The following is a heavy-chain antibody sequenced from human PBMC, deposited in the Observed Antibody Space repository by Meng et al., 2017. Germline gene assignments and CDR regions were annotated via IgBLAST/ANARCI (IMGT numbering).Heavy chain of an antibody. J-gene: IGHJ4*02. Sequence: GESLKISCAASGFTFSDYYMSWICQAPGKGLEWVSYISSSGSTIYYAGSVKGRFTISRDNAKNSLYLQMNSLRAEDTAVYYCARDDPIDGYNYWGQGTLVTVSS. V-gene: IGHV3-11*01. CDR2: ISSSGSTI. D-gene: IGHD5-24*01. CDR1: GFTFSDYY. CDR3: ARDDPIDGYNY.